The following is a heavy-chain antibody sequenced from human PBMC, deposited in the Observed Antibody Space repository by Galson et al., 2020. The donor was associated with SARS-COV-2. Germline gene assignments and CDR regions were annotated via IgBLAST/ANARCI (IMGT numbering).Heavy chain of an antibody. Sequence: SGPTLVKPTQTLTLTCTFSGFSLSTSGMRVSWIRQPPGKALEWLARIGWDDDKFYSTSLKTRLTISKDTSKNQVVLTMTNMDPVDTATYYCARELYDILAGYYYGMDVWGQGTTVTVSS. D-gene: IGHD3-9*01. CDR1: GFSLSTSGMR. CDR2: IGWDDDK. V-gene: IGHV2-70*04. J-gene: IGHJ6*02. CDR3: ARELYDILAGYYYGMDV.